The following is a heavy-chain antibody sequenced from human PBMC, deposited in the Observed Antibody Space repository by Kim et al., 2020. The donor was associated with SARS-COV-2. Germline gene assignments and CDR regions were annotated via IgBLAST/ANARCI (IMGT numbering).Heavy chain of an antibody. V-gene: IGHV1-18*01. CDR2: ISAYNGNT. J-gene: IGHJ5*02. D-gene: IGHD3-10*01. Sequence: ASVKVSCKASGYTFTSYGISWVRQAPGQGLEWMGWISAYNGNTNYAQKLQGRVTMTTDTSTSTAYMELRSLRSDDTAVYYCARGALWFGELLFAWFDPWGQGTLVTVSS. CDR1: GYTFTSYG. CDR3: ARGALWFGELLFAWFDP.